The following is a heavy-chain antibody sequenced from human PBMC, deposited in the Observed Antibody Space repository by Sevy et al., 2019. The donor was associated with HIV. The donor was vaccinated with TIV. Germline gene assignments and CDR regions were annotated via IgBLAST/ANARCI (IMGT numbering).Heavy chain of an antibody. Sequence: GGSLRLSCAASGFTFSSYWMSWVRQAPGKGLEWVANIKQDGSEKYEVDSVKGRFTISRDNAKNSLYLQMNSLRAEDTAVYYCARDSYCSSTSCYYYYYGMDVWGQGTTVTVSS. J-gene: IGHJ6*02. D-gene: IGHD2-2*01. CDR1: GFTFSSYW. V-gene: IGHV3-7*01. CDR2: IKQDGSEK. CDR3: ARDSYCSSTSCYYYYYGMDV.